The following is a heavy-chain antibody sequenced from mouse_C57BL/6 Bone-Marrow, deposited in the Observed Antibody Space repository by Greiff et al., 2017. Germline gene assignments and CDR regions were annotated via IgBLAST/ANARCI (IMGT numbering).Heavy chain of an antibody. V-gene: IGHV5-6*01. J-gene: IGHJ3*01. CDR3: ARAYYYGSWFAY. CDR2: ISSGGSYT. CDR1: GFTFSSYG. D-gene: IGHD1-1*01. Sequence: EVQRVESGGDLVKPGGSLKLSCAASGFTFSSYGMSWVRQTPDKRLEWVATISSGGSYTYYPDSVKGRFTISRDNAKNTLYLQMSSLKSEDTAMDYCARAYYYGSWFAYWGQGTLVTVSA.